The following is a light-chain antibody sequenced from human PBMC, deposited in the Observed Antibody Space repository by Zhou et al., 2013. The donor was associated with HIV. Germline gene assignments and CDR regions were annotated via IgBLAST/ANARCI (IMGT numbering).Light chain of an antibody. CDR1: QSVSSSY. CDR2: DAS. J-gene: IGKJ1*01. Sequence: IVLTQSPGTLSLSPGERATLSCRASQSVSSSYLAWYQQKPGQAPRLLIYDASNRATGIPARFSGSGSGTDFTLTISSLEPEDFAIYYCQQRSNWPRTFGQGTKVEIK. CDR3: QQRSNWPRT. V-gene: IGKV3D-20*02.